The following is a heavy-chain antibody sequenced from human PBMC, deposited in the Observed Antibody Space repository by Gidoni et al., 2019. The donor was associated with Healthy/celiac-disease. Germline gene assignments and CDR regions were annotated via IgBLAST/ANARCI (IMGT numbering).Heavy chain of an antibody. CDR1: GSTFSSYA. CDR2: ISYDGSNK. D-gene: IGHD3-3*01. CDR3: ARGAEFLEWLCPDY. Sequence: QVQLVASGGGVVQPGRSLSFSCAASGSTFSSYAMHWVRQAPGKGLEWVAVISYDGSNKYYADSVKGRFTISRDNSKNTLYLQMNSLRAEDTAVYYCARGAEFLEWLCPDYWGQGTLVTVSS. J-gene: IGHJ4*02. V-gene: IGHV3-30*01.